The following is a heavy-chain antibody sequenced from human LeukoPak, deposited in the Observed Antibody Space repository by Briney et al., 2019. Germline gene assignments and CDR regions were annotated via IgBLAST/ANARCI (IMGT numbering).Heavy chain of an antibody. CDR3: ASGVAGTFDY. J-gene: IGHJ4*02. V-gene: IGHV3-7*01. CDR2: INQDGSEK. D-gene: IGHD6-19*01. CDR1: GFTFSSYA. Sequence: GGSLRLSCAASGFTFSSYAMSWVRQAPGKGLESVANINQDGSEKYYVDSVKGRFTISRDNAKSSLYLQMNSLRAEVTAVYYCASGVAGTFDYWGQGTLVTVSS.